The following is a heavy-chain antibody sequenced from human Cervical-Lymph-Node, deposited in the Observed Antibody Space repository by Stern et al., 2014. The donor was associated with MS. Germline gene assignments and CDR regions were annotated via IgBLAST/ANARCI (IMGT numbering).Heavy chain of an antibody. CDR3: ARDEGADY. V-gene: IGHV1-46*01. CDR2: INPSAGNT. J-gene: IGHJ4*02. CDR1: GYSFTSYF. Sequence: QVQLVQAGAEEKKPGASVKVSCMASGYSFTSYFINWVRQAPGQGLEWMGIINPSAGNTNYAQKFQGRVVMTSDTSTGTVYMELSSLRSEDTAVYYCARDEGADYWGQGTLVTVSS.